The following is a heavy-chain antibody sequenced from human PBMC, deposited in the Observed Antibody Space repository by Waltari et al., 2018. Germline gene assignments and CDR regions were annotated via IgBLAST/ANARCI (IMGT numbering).Heavy chain of an antibody. V-gene: IGHV4-34*01. Sequence: QVQLQQWGAGLLKPSETLSLTCAVYGGSFSGYYWSWIRQPPGKGLEWIGEINQGGTTTCNPTLKSRVTRSVDTSKNQCSLKRSSVTAAGTAVYYWARGQRITMVRGVSRPHYFDYWGQGTLVTVSS. CDR2: INQGGTT. CDR1: GGSFSGYY. J-gene: IGHJ4*02. CDR3: ARGQRITMVRGVSRPHYFDY. D-gene: IGHD3-10*01.